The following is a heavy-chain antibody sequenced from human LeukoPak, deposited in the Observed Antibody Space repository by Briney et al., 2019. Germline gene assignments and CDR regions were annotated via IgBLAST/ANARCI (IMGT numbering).Heavy chain of an antibody. CDR1: GFTFDDYG. CDR2: INWNGGST. V-gene: IGHV3-20*04. J-gene: IGHJ4*02. D-gene: IGHD6-6*01. Sequence: PGGSLRLSCAASGFTFDDYGMSWVRQAPGKGLEWVSGINWNGGSTGYADSVKGRFTISRDNAKNSLYLQMNSLRAEDTALYYCARDGYSSSSGFSDYWGQGTLVTVSS. CDR3: ARDGYSSSSGFSDY.